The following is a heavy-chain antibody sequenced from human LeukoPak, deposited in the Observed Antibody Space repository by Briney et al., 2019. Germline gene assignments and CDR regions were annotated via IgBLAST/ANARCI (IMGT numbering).Heavy chain of an antibody. Sequence: PGGSLRLSCAASGFTFSSYSMNWVRQAPGKGLEWVSSISSSTGYIYYADSVKGRFTISRDDAKNSLYLQMNSLRVEDTALYYCAREGGYDILTAMDVWGKGTTVTISS. CDR3: AREGGYDILTAMDV. D-gene: IGHD3-9*01. CDR1: GFTFSSYS. J-gene: IGHJ6*03. CDR2: ISSSTGYI. V-gene: IGHV3-21*01.